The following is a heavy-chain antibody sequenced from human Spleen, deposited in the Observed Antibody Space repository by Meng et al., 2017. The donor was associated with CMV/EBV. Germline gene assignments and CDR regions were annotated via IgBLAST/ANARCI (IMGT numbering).Heavy chain of an antibody. J-gene: IGHJ4*02. CDR3: TTDTYQLINGDY. CDR1: GFTFREYT. Sequence: GESLKISCKASGFTFREYTLNWVRQAPGKGLEWVGRLKSKTDGGTTDYAAPVKGRFTISRDDSKNTLYLQMNSLKTEDTAVYYCTTDTYQLINGDYWGQGTLVTVSS. V-gene: IGHV3-15*01. D-gene: IGHD2-2*01. CDR2: LKSKTDGGTT.